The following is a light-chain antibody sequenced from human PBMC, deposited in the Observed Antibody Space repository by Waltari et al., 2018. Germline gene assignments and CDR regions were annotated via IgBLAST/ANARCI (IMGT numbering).Light chain of an antibody. V-gene: IGLV8-61*01. Sequence: QTVVTQEPSWSVSPGGTVNLTCGLSSGPVHPPYYPRWYQQAPGQAPRTLIFDPNTRSSGVPDRFSGSILDNKAALTITGAQADDESDYYCVLSMGSGIWVFGGGTKLTVL. CDR1: SGPVHPPYY. J-gene: IGLJ3*02. CDR2: DPN. CDR3: VLSMGSGIWV.